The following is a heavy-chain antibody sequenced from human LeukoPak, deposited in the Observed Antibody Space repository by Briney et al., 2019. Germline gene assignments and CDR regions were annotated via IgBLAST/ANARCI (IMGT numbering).Heavy chain of an antibody. Sequence: GGSLRLSCAASGFTFSTYAMSWVRQAPGKGLEWVSTVSTSGRSTYYADSVKGRFTISRDNSKNTLSLQMNSLRAEDTAVYYCARINGPFDYWGQGTLVTVSS. J-gene: IGHJ4*02. D-gene: IGHD2-8*01. V-gene: IGHV3-23*01. CDR2: VSTSGRST. CDR1: GFTFSTYA. CDR3: ARINGPFDY.